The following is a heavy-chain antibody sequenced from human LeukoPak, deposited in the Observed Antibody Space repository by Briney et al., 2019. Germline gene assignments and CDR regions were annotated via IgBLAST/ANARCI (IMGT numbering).Heavy chain of an antibody. J-gene: IGHJ3*01. CDR2: ISSGGDTI. V-gene: IGHV3-11*01. CDR1: GFTFSDYP. Sequence: GGSLRLSCTGSGFTFSDYPMGWIRQAPGKGLEWVSYISSGGDTIYYADSVNGRFTSSRDNPKNSLYLQMNSLRAEDTAIYYCARDLQHPNPDGFDVWGQGTMVTVSS. D-gene: IGHD6-13*01. CDR3: ARDLQHPNPDGFDV.